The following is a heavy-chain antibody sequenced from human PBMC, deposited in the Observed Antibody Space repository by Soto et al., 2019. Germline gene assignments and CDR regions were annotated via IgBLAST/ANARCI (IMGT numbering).Heavy chain of an antibody. Sequence: SETLSLTCTVSGGSISSGPYSWGWIRQPPGKGLEWIGTFHYSGSTYYNPSLKSRVTISVDTSKNQFSLKLSSVTAADTAVYYCARGFPTVVTVDYWGQGTLVTVSS. V-gene: IGHV4-39*01. CDR2: FHYSGST. D-gene: IGHD4-17*01. CDR1: GGSISSGPYS. J-gene: IGHJ4*02. CDR3: ARGFPTVVTVDY.